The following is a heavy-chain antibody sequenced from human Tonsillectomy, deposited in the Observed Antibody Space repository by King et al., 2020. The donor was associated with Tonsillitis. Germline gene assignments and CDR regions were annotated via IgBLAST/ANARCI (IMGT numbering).Heavy chain of an antibody. CDR3: AREGGKYSGYDY. CDR1: GGSISSYY. J-gene: IGHJ4*02. D-gene: IGHD5-12*01. Sequence: QLQESGPGLVKPSETLSLTCTVSGGSISSYYWSWIRQPPGKGLEGIGYIFYSESAFYNPSLRGRVALSMDTSKNQFSLRLSAVPAADTAVYYCAREGGKYSGYDYWGQGTLVTVSS. V-gene: IGHV4-59*01. CDR2: IFYSESA.